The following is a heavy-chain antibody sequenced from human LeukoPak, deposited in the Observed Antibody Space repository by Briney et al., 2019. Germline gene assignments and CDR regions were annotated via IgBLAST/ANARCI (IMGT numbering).Heavy chain of an antibody. D-gene: IGHD1/OR15-1a*01. Sequence: GGSLRLSCAASGFTFSSYSMNWVRQAPGKGLEWVSLISSSSSYIYYADSVKGRFTISRDNAKNSLYLQMNSLRAEDMALYYCAKEGNIDAFDIWGQGTMVTVSS. CDR3: AKEGNIDAFDI. CDR1: GFTFSSYS. J-gene: IGHJ3*02. V-gene: IGHV3-21*04. CDR2: ISSSSSYI.